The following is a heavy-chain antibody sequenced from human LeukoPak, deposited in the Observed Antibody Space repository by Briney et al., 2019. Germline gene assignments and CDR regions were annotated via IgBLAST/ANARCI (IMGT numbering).Heavy chain of an antibody. Sequence: GGSLRLSCAASGFTFSSYGMNWVRQAPGKGLEWVSALSGNGRITYYADSVKGRFTISRDNSKNTLYLQMSSLRAEDTAVYYCARDPSRSYHDSYYWGQGTLVTVSS. V-gene: IGHV3-23*01. CDR3: ARDPSRSYHDSYY. CDR1: GFTFSSYG. CDR2: LSGNGRIT. D-gene: IGHD3-22*01. J-gene: IGHJ4*02.